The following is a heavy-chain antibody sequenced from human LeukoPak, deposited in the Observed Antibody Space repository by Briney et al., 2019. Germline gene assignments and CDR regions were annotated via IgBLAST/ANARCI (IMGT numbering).Heavy chain of an antibody. CDR1: GYSFTTYW. CDR3: AREYCSGTTCPFDY. V-gene: IGHV5-51*01. CDR2: IYPGDSDT. D-gene: IGHD2-2*01. Sequence: GESLKISCEGSGYSFTTYWIGWVRQMPGKGLEWMGIIYPGDSDTRYSPSFQGQVTISADKSISTAFLQWSSPKASDTAMYYCAREYCSGTTCPFDYWGQGTLVTVSS. J-gene: IGHJ4*02.